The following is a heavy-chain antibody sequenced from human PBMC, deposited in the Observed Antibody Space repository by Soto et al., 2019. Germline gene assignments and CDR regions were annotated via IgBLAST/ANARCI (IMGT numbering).Heavy chain of an antibody. V-gene: IGHV1-2*04. D-gene: IGHD2-2*01. Sequence: ASVKVSCNASGYTFTGYYMDGVRQAPGQGLEWMVWIKPNSGGTQHAPKSKGWLTTTSDPSLSTAYMALRTLRPAATAVPYQASAYCSSASSYNWFGPWGQGTLVTVSS. CDR2: IKPNSGGT. CDR1: GYTFTGYY. CDR3: ASAYCSSASSYNWFGP. J-gene: IGHJ5*02.